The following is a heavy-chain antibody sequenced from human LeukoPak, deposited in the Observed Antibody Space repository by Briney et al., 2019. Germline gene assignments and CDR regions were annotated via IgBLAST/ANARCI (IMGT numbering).Heavy chain of an antibody. CDR1: GFTFSSYA. CDR3: AREGNIAAPGYFDY. CDR2: ISYDGSNK. D-gene: IGHD6-13*01. J-gene: IGHJ4*02. Sequence: GESLRLSCAASGFTFSSYAMQWVRQAPGKGVEGVAVISYDGSNKYYADSVKGRFTISRDNSKNTLYLQMNSLRAEDTAVYYCAREGNIAAPGYFDYGGQGTLVTVAS. V-gene: IGHV3-30*04.